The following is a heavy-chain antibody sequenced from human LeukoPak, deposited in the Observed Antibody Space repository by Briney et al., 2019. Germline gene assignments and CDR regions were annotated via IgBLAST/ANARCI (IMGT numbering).Heavy chain of an antibody. J-gene: IGHJ4*02. Sequence: PSETLSLTCTVSGGSISPYYWSWIRQPPGKGLEWIGHIYYSGSTNYNPSLKSRVTISVDTSKKQFSLKLNSVTAADTAVYYCARGKGYFDYWGQGTLVTVSS. V-gene: IGHV4-59*01. CDR1: GGSISPYY. CDR2: IYYSGST. CDR3: ARGKGYFDY.